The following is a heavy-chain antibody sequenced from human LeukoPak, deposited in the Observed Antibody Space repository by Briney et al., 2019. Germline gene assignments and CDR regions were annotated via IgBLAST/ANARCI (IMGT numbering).Heavy chain of an antibody. CDR3: ARTVTTLAPYYYYYMDV. CDR2: ISAYNGNT. J-gene: IGHJ6*03. CDR1: GYTFTSYG. D-gene: IGHD4-17*01. V-gene: IGHV1-18*01. Sequence: GASVKVSCKASGYTFTSYGISWVRQAPGQGLEWMGWISAYNGNTNYAQKLQGRVTMTTDTPTSTAYMELRSLRSDDTAVYYCARTVTTLAPYYYYYMDVWGKGTTVTVSS.